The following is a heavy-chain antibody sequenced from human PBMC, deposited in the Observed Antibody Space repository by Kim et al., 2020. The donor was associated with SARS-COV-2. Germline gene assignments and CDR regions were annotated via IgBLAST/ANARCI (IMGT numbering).Heavy chain of an antibody. D-gene: IGHD5-12*01. V-gene: IGHV3-30-3*01. CDR1: GFTFSSYA. J-gene: IGHJ3*02. CDR2: ISYDGSNK. CDR3: ARDGIKRWLQFRGNDAFDI. Sequence: GGSLRLSCAASGFTFSSYAMHWVRQAPGKGLEWVAVISYDGSNKYYADSVKGRFTISRDNSKNTLYLQMNSLRAEDTAVYYCARDGIKRWLQFRGNDAFDIWGQGTMVTVSS.